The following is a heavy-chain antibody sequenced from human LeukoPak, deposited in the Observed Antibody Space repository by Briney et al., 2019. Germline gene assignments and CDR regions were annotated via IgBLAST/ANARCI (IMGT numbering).Heavy chain of an antibody. CDR2: INHSGST. V-gene: IGHV4-34*01. D-gene: IGHD3-3*01. J-gene: IGHJ5*02. Sequence: SETLSLTCAVYGGSFSGYYWSWIRQPPGKGLEWIGEINHSGSTNYNPSLKSRVTISVDTSKNQFSLKLSSVTAADTAVYYCARASYYDFWSGYLPRPNWFDPWGQGTLVAVSS. CDR3: ARASYYDFWSGYLPRPNWFDP. CDR1: GGSFSGYY.